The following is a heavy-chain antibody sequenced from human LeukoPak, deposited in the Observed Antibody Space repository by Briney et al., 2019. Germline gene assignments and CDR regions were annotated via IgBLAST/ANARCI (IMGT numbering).Heavy chain of an antibody. Sequence: PGGSLRLSCAASGFTFSSYAMSWVRQAPGKGLEWVANIKQDGSEKYYVDSVKGRFTISRDNAKNSLYLQMNNLRAEDTAVYYCAREGEGGFDYWGQGTLVTVSS. CDR3: AREGEGGFDY. V-gene: IGHV3-7*01. J-gene: IGHJ4*02. CDR1: GFTFSSYA. CDR2: IKQDGSEK. D-gene: IGHD3-16*01.